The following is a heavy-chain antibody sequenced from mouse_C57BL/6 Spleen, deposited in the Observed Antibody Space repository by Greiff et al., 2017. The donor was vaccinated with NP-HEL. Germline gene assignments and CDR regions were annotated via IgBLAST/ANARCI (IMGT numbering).Heavy chain of an antibody. CDR2: IRSKSNNYAT. D-gene: IGHD4-1*01. Sequence: EVMLVESGGGLVQPKGSLKLSCAASGFSFNTYAMNWVRQAPGKGLEWVARIRSKSNNYATYYADSVKDRFTISRDDSESMLYLQMNNLKTEDTAMYYCVRHGTGTPYWYFDVWGTGTTVTVSS. CDR1: GFSFNTYA. J-gene: IGHJ1*03. CDR3: VRHGTGTPYWYFDV. V-gene: IGHV10-1*01.